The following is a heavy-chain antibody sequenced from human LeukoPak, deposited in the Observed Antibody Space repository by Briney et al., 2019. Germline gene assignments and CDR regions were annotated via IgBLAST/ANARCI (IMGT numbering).Heavy chain of an antibody. D-gene: IGHD2-21*01. V-gene: IGHV3-7*01. CDR1: GFTFSSYW. Sequence: GGSLRLSCAASGFTFSSYWMAWVRQAPGKGLEWVANIKHNGDDPNYVDSVEGRFTISRDNAQNSLYLHMTSLRAEDTAVYYCARELRTFDSWGQGTLVTVSP. CDR2: IKHNGDDP. CDR3: ARELRTFDS. J-gene: IGHJ4*02.